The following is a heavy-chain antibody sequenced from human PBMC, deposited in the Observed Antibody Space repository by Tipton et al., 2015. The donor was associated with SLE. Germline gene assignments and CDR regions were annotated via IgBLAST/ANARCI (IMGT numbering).Heavy chain of an antibody. J-gene: IGHJ3*02. CDR2: IDPSDSYT. CDR3: ARAPYYYDSTNAFDI. CDR1: GYSFTSYW. D-gene: IGHD3-22*01. Sequence: QSGAEVKKPGESLRISCKGSGYSFTSYWISWVRQMPGKGLEWMGRIDPSDSYTNYSPSFQGHVTISADKSISTAYLQWSSLKASDTAMYYCARAPYYYDSTNAFDIWGQGTMVTVSS. V-gene: IGHV5-10-1*01.